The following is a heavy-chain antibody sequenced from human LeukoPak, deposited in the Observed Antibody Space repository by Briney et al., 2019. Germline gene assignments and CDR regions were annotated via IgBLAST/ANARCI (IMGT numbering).Heavy chain of an antibody. D-gene: IGHD6-13*01. V-gene: IGHV1-18*01. J-gene: IGHJ5*02. CDR1: GYTFTSYG. CDR3: ARIRRYSSSWYNWFDP. CDR2: ISAYNGNT. Sequence: ASVKVSCKASGYTFTSYGISWVRQAPGQGLEWMGGISAYNGNTNYAQKLQGRVTMTTDTSTSTAYMELRSLRSDDTAVYYCARIRRYSSSWYNWFDPWGQGTLVTVSS.